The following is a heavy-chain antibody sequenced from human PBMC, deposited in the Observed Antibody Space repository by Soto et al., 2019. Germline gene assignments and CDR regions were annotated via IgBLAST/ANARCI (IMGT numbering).Heavy chain of an antibody. CDR2: INHSGST. CDR3: ARSGGYYYGMDV. J-gene: IGHJ6*02. D-gene: IGHD2-15*01. CDR1: GGSFSGYY. Sequence: SETLSLTCAVYGGSFSGYYWSWIRQPPGKGLEWIGEINHSGSTNYNPSLKSRVTISVDTSKNQLSLKLSSVTAADTAVYYCARSGGYYYGMDVWGQGTTVTVSS. V-gene: IGHV4-34*01.